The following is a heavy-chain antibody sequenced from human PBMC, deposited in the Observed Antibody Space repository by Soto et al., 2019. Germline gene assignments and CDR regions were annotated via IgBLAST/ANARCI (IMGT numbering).Heavy chain of an antibody. CDR2: INHVGIT. V-gene: IGHV4-34*01. CDR1: GGSFRGFY. Sequence: SETLALTCAVSGGSFRGFYWTCIRQSPGKGLEWLGDINHVGITNYNPSLKSRVSIPVGTSKSQFCLKLSSVTAADTAVYYCARAHDFWGGREQPIDSWGQGNLVTVSS. D-gene: IGHD3-3*01. J-gene: IGHJ4*02. CDR3: ARAHDFWGGREQPIDS.